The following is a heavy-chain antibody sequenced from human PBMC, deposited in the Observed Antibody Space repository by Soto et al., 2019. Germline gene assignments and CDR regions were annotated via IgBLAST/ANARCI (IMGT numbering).Heavy chain of an antibody. Sequence: SETLSLTCTVSGGSISSGGYYWSWIRQHPGKGLEWIGYIYYSGSTYYNPSLKSRVTISVDTSKNQFSLKLSSVTAADTAVYYCARAEVYCSSTSCYNYYGMEVWGQGTTVTV. J-gene: IGHJ6*02. CDR1: GGSISSGGYY. D-gene: IGHD2-2*01. V-gene: IGHV4-31*03. CDR3: ARAEVYCSSTSCYNYYGMEV. CDR2: IYYSGST.